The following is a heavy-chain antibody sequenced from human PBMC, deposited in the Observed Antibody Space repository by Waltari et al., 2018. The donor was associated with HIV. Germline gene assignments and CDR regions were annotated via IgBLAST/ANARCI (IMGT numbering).Heavy chain of an antibody. CDR1: GFTFSSYA. CDR3: AKSQGSGTYYYGMDV. D-gene: IGHD3-10*01. Sequence: EVQLLESGGGLVQPGGSLRLSCAASGFTFSSYAMSWVRQAPGQGLGWVSCISGRGGSTYSADSVKGRFTISRDNSKNTLYLQMNSLRAEDTAVYYCAKSQGSGTYYYGMDVWGQGTTVTVSS. V-gene: IGHV3-23*01. CDR2: ISGRGGST. J-gene: IGHJ6*02.